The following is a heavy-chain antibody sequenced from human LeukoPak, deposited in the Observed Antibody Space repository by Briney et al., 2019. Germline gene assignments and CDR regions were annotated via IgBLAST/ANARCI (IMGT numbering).Heavy chain of an antibody. D-gene: IGHD3-22*01. J-gene: IGHJ4*02. V-gene: IGHV4-59*01. CDR1: GGSISSYY. CDR2: IYYGGST. Sequence: SETLSLTCTVSGGSISSYYWSWLRQPPGKGLEWLGYIYYGGSTNYNPSLKSRVTISVDTSKNQFSLKLSSVTAADTAVYYCASYSYYYDSSGYFDYWGQGTLVTVSS. CDR3: ASYSYYYDSSGYFDY.